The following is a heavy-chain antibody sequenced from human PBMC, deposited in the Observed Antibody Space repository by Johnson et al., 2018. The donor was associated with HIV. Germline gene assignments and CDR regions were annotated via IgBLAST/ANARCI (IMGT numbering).Heavy chain of an antibody. Sequence: QVQLVESGGGVVRPGGSLRLSCAASGFTFDDYDMSWVRQAPGKGLEWVAVISYDGSNKYYADSVKGRFTISRDNSKNTLYLQMNSLRAEDTAVYYCASTGSGSDDAFDIWGQGTMVTVSS. D-gene: IGHD3-10*01. CDR1: GFTFDDYD. CDR3: ASTGSGSDDAFDI. J-gene: IGHJ3*02. CDR2: ISYDGSNK. V-gene: IGHV3-30-3*01.